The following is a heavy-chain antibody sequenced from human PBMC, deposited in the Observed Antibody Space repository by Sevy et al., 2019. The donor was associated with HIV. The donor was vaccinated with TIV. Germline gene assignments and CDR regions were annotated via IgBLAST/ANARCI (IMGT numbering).Heavy chain of an antibody. CDR2: ISSSSSYI. V-gene: IGHV3-21*01. D-gene: IGHD5-18*01. CDR1: GFTFSSYS. CDR3: ARDPPTYSYGTFDY. J-gene: IGHJ4*02. Sequence: GGSLRLSCAASGFTFSSYSMNWVRQAPGKWLEWVSSISSSSSYIYYADSVKGRFTISRDNAKNSLYLQMNSLRAEDTAVYYCARDPPTYSYGTFDYWGQGTLVTVSS.